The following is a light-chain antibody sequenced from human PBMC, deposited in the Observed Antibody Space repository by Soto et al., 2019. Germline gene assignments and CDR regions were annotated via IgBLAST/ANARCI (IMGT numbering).Light chain of an antibody. CDR3: QQYNNWPRT. J-gene: IGKJ1*01. CDR1: QSVSSN. Sequence: EIVMTQSPATVSVSPGERATLSCRASQSVSSNLAWYQQKPGQAPRLLIYGASTRATGIPARFSGSGSGTEFSLTISSLQSEDFAVYYCQQYNNWPRTFGQGTKV. CDR2: GAS. V-gene: IGKV3-15*01.